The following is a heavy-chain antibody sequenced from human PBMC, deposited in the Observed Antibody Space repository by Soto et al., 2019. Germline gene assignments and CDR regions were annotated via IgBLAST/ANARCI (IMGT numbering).Heavy chain of an antibody. CDR1: GYTFTSYG. CDR3: ARDTSIAAAGTLGYFDY. V-gene: IGHV1-18*01. Sequence: ASVKVSCKASGYTFTSYGISWVRQAHGQGLEWMGWISAYNGNTNYAQKLQGRVTMTTDTSTSTAYMELRSLRSDDTAVYYCARDTSIAAAGTLGYFDYWGQGTLVTVSS. CDR2: ISAYNGNT. J-gene: IGHJ4*02. D-gene: IGHD6-13*01.